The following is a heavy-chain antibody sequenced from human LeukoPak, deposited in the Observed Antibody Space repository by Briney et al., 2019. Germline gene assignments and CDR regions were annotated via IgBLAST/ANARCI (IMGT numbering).Heavy chain of an antibody. D-gene: IGHD3-22*01. CDR3: ARIMQGHYDSSGYADY. CDR1: GYTFTSYD. V-gene: IGHV1-8*01. Sequence: ASVKVSCKASGYTFTSYDINWVRQATGQGLEWMGWMNPNSGNTGYAQKFQGRVTMTRNTSISTAYMELSSLRSEDTAVYYCARIMQGHYDSSGYADYWGQGTLVTVSS. CDR2: MNPNSGNT. J-gene: IGHJ4*02.